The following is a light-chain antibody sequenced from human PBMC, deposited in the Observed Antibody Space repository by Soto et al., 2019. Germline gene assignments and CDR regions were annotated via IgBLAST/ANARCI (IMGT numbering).Light chain of an antibody. V-gene: IGLV1-47*02. Sequence: VVTQPPSASGTPGQRGTISCSGSSSNIGSNYVYWYQQLPGTAPKLLIYSNTQRPSGVPDRFSGSKSGTSASLAISGLRSEDEADYYCAAWDDSLSGPHVVFGGGTQLTVL. J-gene: IGLJ2*01. CDR2: SNT. CDR1: SSNIGSNY. CDR3: AAWDDSLSGPHVV.